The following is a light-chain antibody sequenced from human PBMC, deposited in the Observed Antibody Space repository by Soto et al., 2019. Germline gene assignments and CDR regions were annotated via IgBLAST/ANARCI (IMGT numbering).Light chain of an antibody. CDR3: SSYTSSSTLA. CDR2: DVS. Sequence: QSALTQPASVSGSPGQSITISCTGTSSDVGGYNYVSWYQQHPGKAPKLMIYDVSNRPSGVSNRFSGPKSGNTASLTISGLQAEDEADYYCSSYTSSSTLAIAGGTKLTVL. CDR1: SSDVGGYNY. J-gene: IGLJ2*01. V-gene: IGLV2-14*01.